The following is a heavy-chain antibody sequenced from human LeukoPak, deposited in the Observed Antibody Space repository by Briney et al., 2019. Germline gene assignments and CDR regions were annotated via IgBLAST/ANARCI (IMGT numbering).Heavy chain of an antibody. V-gene: IGHV3-21*01. J-gene: IGHJ5*02. CDR3: ARDPAAAATVWFDP. CDR1: GFTFRSYA. Sequence: GGSLRLSCAASGFTFRSYARNWVRQAPGKGLEWVSSITTSSSYIYYADSVKGRFTISRDDAKNSLYLQMNSLRAEDTAVYYCARDPAAAATVWFDPWGQGTLVAVSS. D-gene: IGHD6-13*01. CDR2: ITTSSSYI.